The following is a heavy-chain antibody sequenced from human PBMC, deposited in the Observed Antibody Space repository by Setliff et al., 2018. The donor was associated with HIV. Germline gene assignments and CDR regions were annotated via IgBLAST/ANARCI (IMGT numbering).Heavy chain of an antibody. CDR2: IHYSGST. D-gene: IGHD5-12*01. V-gene: IGHV4-39*01. CDR1: GASINNSTYY. J-gene: IGHJ4*02. Sequence: SETLSLTCAVSGASINNSTYYWGWIRQPSGKGLEWIGDIHYSGSTYYNPSLKSRVTISVDTSKNQFSLKLSSVTAADTAVYYCARPGRDGYNPMVYFDYWGQGTLVTVSS. CDR3: ARPGRDGYNPMVYFDY.